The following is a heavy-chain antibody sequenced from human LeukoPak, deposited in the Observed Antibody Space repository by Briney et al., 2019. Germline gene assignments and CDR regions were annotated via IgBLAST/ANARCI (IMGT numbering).Heavy chain of an antibody. CDR2: INHSGST. D-gene: IGHD2-2*02. CDR3: ARRSPSSDIVVVPAAIRSTNWFGP. Sequence: SETLSLTCAVYGGSFSGYYWSWIRQPPGKGLEWIGEINHSGSTNYNPSLKSRVTISVDTSKNQFSLKLSSVTAADTAVYYCARRSPSSDIVVVPAAIRSTNWFGPWGQGTLVTVSS. CDR1: GGSFSGYY. J-gene: IGHJ5*02. V-gene: IGHV4-34*01.